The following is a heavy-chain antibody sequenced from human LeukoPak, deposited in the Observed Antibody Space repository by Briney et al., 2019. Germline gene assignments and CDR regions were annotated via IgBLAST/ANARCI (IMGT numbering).Heavy chain of an antibody. V-gene: IGHV4-34*01. CDR1: GGSFGVYY. D-gene: IGHD1-1*01. J-gene: IGHJ5*02. CDR3: ARGRTRVPYNWFDP. CDR2: INHSGST. Sequence: SETLSLTCAVYGGSFGVYYWSWIRQPPGKGLEWIGEINHSGSTNYNPSLKSRVTISVDTSKNQFSLKLSSVTAADTAVYYCARGRTRVPYNWFDPWGQGTLVTVSS.